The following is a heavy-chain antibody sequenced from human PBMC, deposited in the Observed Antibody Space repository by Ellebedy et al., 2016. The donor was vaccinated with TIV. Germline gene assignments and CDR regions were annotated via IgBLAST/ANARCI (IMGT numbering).Heavy chain of an antibody. CDR3: ARGYSYGYCFDY. V-gene: IGHV4-34*01. CDR2: INHSGST. CDR1: GGSFSGYY. Sequence: MPSETLSLTCAVYGGSFSGYYWSWIRQPPGKGLEWIGEINHSGSTNYNPSLKSRVTISVDTSKNQFSLKLSSVTAADTAVYYCARGYSYGYCFDYWGQGTLVTVSS. D-gene: IGHD5-18*01. J-gene: IGHJ4*02.